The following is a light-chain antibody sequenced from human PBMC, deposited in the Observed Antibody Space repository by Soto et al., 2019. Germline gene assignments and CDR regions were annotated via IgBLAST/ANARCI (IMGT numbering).Light chain of an antibody. J-gene: IGLJ1*01. CDR3: CSYAGRDTLYV. Sequence: QAVVTQEPSLTVSPGGTVTLTCGSSTGAVTSGHYPYWFQQKPGQAPRTLIYDTSNKHSWTPARFSGSLLGGKAALTLSGAQPEDEAEYYCCSYAGRDTLYVFGSGTRSPS. CDR1: TGAVTSGHY. CDR2: DTS. V-gene: IGLV7-46*01.